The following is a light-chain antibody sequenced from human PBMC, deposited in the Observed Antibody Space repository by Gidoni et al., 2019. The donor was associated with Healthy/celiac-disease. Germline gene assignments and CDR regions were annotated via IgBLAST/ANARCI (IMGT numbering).Light chain of an antibody. J-gene: IGKJ4*01. CDR3: QPLNSYPLT. Sequence: DIQLTQSPSFLSASVVDRVTITCRASQGISSDLAWYQQKPVKAPKLLIYAASTLQSGVTSRFIGSGSGTEFTLTISSLQPEDFAIDECQPLNSYPLTLGGGTKVEIK. CDR1: QGISSD. CDR2: AAS. V-gene: IGKV1-9*01.